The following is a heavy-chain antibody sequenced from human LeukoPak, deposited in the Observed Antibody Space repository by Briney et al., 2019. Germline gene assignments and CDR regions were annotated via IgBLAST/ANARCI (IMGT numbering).Heavy chain of an antibody. CDR3: ARGSGMVRGVSFDY. J-gene: IGHJ4*02. Sequence: SGTLSRTCTVSGGSVSSGDYYWSWIRQPPGKGLEWIGYIYYSGSTYYNPSRKSRVTISVDTSKNQFSLKLSSVTAADRAVYYCARGSGMVRGVSFDYWGQGTLVAVSS. CDR2: IYYSGST. V-gene: IGHV4-30-4*01. CDR1: GGSVSSGDYY. D-gene: IGHD3-10*01.